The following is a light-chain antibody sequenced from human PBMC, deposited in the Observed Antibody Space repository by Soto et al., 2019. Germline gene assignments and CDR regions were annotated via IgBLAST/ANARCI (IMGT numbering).Light chain of an antibody. CDR1: SSDVGSYNY. V-gene: IGLV2-14*01. CDR3: HSYDRSLSVAYV. J-gene: IGLJ1*01. Sequence: QSVLTQPASVSGSPGQSITISCTGTSSDVGSYNYVSWYQHHPGKAPRLMIYASSNRPSGVPDRFSGSKSGTSASLAITGLQAEDEADYYCHSYDRSLSVAYVFGTGTRSPS. CDR2: ASS.